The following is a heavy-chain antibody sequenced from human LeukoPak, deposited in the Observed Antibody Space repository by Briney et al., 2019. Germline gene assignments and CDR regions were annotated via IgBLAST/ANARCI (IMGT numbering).Heavy chain of an antibody. D-gene: IGHD2-2*02. CDR1: GYTFTSYD. Sequence: ASVKVSCKASGYTFTSYDITWVRQATGQGLEWMGWMNPNSGNTGYAQKFQGRVTMTRNTSISTAYMELRSLRSDDTAVYYCARDQYCSSTSCYSDYWGQGTLVTVSS. J-gene: IGHJ4*02. CDR3: ARDQYCSSTSCYSDY. V-gene: IGHV1-8*01. CDR2: MNPNSGNT.